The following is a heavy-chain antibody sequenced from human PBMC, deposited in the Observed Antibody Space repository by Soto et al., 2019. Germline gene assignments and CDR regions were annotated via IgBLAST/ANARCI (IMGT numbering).Heavy chain of an antibody. CDR2: IYHSGTT. J-gene: IGHJ4*02. D-gene: IGHD5-18*01. CDR3: ARVRAYSYGYEDY. V-gene: IGHV4-30-4*01. Sequence: SETQSLTCTVSGGSMRSDDYYWSWIRQPPGKGLEWIGYIYHSGTTYYNPSLQSRVSISLDTSKNQFSLKLSSVTAADTAVYYCARVRAYSYGYEDYWGQGTLVTVSS. CDR1: GGSMRSDDYY.